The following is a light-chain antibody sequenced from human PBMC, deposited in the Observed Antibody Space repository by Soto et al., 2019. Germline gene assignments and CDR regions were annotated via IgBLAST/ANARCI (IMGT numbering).Light chain of an antibody. CDR1: SIEIGAYNS. V-gene: IGLV2-14*01. Sequence: QSALTQPASVSGSPGQSITISCTGTSIEIGAYNSVSWYQQHPGKAPKLMIYEVSNRPSGVSNRFSASKSGNTASLTISGLQADDEADYYCSSRTTSNPYVFGTGTKLTVL. J-gene: IGLJ1*01. CDR3: SSRTTSNPYV. CDR2: EVS.